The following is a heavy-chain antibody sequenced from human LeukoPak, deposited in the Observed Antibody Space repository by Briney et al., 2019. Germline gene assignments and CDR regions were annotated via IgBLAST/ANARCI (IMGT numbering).Heavy chain of an antibody. CDR3: ARDGSSGWYLDY. CDR1: GFTFKDSY. D-gene: IGHD6-19*01. J-gene: IGHJ4*02. CDR2: ISSSGSTI. V-gene: IGHV3-11*01. Sequence: GSLRLSCAASGFTFKDSYMSWFRQAPGKGLEWVSYISSSGSTIYYADSVKGRFTISRDNAKNSLYLQMNSLRAEDTAIYYCARDGSSGWYLDYWGQGTLVTVSS.